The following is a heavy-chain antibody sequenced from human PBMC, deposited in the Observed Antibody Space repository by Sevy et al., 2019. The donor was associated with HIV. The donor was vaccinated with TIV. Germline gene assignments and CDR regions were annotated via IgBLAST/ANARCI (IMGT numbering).Heavy chain of an antibody. CDR2: VHYREST. D-gene: IGHD3-10*01. CDR3: ARDLGTRGVADY. CDR1: GGSVTSYY. V-gene: IGHV4-59*02. J-gene: IGHJ4*02. Sequence: SETLSLTCTVAGGSVTSYYWSWVRQPPGKGLEWIGSVHYRESTTYNPSLKRPVTISVDTSMNQFSLKLTSVTSADTAVYYCARDLGTRGVADYWGQGTLVTVSS.